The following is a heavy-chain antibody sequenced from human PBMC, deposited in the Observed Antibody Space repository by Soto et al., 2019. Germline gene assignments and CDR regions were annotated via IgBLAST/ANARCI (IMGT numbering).Heavy chain of an antibody. CDR1: GFTFSSYA. D-gene: IGHD1-1*01. V-gene: IGHV3-23*01. CDR3: AKYWNTWSCLLDY. Sequence: PGGSLRLSCAASGFTFSSYAMNWVRQAPGKGLEWVSAISGSGGDTYYADSVKGRFTISRDNSKNTLYLQMKRLRAEDTAVYYCAKYWNTWSCLLDYWGQGTLVTVSS. J-gene: IGHJ4*02. CDR2: ISGSGGDT.